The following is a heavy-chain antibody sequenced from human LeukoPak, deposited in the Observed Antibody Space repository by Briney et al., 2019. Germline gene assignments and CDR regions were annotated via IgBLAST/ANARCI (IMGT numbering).Heavy chain of an antibody. CDR3: ARGLKKYYFGY. CDR1: GGSISSSSYY. V-gene: IGHV4-39*07. Sequence: SETLSLTCTVSGGSISSSSYYWGWIRQPPGKGLEWIGSIYYSGSTYYNPSLKSRVTISVDTSKNQFSLKLSSVTAADTAVYYCARGLKKYYFGYWGQGTLVTVSS. CDR2: IYYSGST. J-gene: IGHJ4*02.